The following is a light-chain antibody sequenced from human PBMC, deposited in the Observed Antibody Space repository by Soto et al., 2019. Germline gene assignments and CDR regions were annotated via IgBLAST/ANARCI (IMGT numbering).Light chain of an antibody. CDR2: GAS. J-gene: IGKJ1*01. V-gene: IGKV3-20*01. CDR3: QQFDSVPWT. Sequence: DIVLTQSPGTLSLSPGGGAALSCRASQSVTSNYLAWYQQKPGQAPRLLIYGASTRATGIPDRFSGSVSGTDFTLTISGLEPEDSAVYYCQQFDSVPWTLGQGTKVEI. CDR1: QSVTSNY.